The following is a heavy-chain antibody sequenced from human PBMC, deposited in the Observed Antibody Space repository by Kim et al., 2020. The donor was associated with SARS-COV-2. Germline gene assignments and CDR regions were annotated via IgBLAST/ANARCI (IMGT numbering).Heavy chain of an antibody. CDR1: GFTFSTYW. V-gene: IGHV3-74*01. Sequence: GGSLRLSCAASGFTFSTYWMDWVRQAPGKGPVWVSRIDNDGSTTLYADSVKGRFTISRDNSKNTLFLQMTSLRADDTGVYYCARGPFWGPGTLVTVS. CDR3: ARGPF. CDR2: IDNDGSTT. J-gene: IGHJ4*02.